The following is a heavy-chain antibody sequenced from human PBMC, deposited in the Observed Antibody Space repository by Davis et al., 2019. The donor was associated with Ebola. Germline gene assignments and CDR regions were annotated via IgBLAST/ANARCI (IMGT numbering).Heavy chain of an antibody. CDR3: ARVWRKYCSGGSCYSAWFDP. J-gene: IGHJ5*02. Sequence: ASVQVSCKASGYTFTSYDTNWVRQATGQGLEWMGWMNPNSGNTGYAQKFQGRVTMTRNTSISTAYMELSSLRSEDTAVYYCARVWRKYCSGGSCYSAWFDPWGQGTLVTVSS. CDR2: MNPNSGNT. D-gene: IGHD2-15*01. V-gene: IGHV1-8*02. CDR1: GYTFTSYD.